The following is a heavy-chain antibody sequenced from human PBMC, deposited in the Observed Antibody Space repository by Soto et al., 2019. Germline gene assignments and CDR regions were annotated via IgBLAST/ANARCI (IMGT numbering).Heavy chain of an antibody. CDR3: ARNGERDLGLNYYFYYGMDV. V-gene: IGHV1-18*01. Sequence: QMQLVQSGAEVKKPGASVTVSCKASDYIFTTYGISWVRQAPGQGLEWMGWVSPYSTITNYAQKFQGRVTMTAETSTSTVYMELRSLRSDDTAMYYCARNGERDLGLNYYFYYGMDVWGQGTSVTVSS. J-gene: IGHJ6*02. CDR2: VSPYSTIT. CDR1: DYIFTTYG. D-gene: IGHD3-10*01.